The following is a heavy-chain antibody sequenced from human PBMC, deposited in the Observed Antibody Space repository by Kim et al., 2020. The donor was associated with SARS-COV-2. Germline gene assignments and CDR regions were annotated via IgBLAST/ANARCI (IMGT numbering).Heavy chain of an antibody. J-gene: IGHJ6*02. CDR1: GYTFTSYY. CDR2: INPSGGST. CDR3: AREGDSGSPPLGENYYYYGMDV. D-gene: IGHD1-26*01. Sequence: ASVKVSCKASGYTFTSYYMHWVRQAPGQGLEWMGIINPSGGSTSYAQKFQGRVTMTRDTSTSTVYMELSSLRSEDTAVYYCAREGDSGSPPLGENYYYYGMDVWGQGTTVTVSS. V-gene: IGHV1-46*01.